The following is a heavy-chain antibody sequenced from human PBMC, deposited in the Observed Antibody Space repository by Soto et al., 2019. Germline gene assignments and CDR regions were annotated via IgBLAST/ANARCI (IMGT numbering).Heavy chain of an antibody. V-gene: IGHV3-30-3*01. J-gene: IGHJ5*02. CDR1: GVTLTGYA. CDR2: VSHDGTER. Sequence: QVHLMESGGAVVRPGGSLRLSCLASGVTLTGYAMHWVRHAPGKGLEWVASVSHDGTERYAASVRGRFTISRDISKSTVFLQMGSLSGEDTAVYYCTRVGVGYSLGSGFTPWGQGTLVTVSS. CDR3: TRVGVGYSLGSGFTP. D-gene: IGHD5-18*01.